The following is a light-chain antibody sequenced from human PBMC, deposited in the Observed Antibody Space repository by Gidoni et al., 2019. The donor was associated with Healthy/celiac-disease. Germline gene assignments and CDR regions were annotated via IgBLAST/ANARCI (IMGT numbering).Light chain of an antibody. CDR3: QQRSTWPQEYT. J-gene: IGKJ2*01. V-gene: IGKV3-11*01. CDR2: DAS. Sequence: EIVLTQSPATLSLSPGERATLSCRASPSVSSYLAWYQQKPGQAPRLLIYDASNRATGIPARFSGSGSGTDFTLTISSLEPEDFAVYYCQQRSTWPQEYTFGQGTKLEIK. CDR1: PSVSSY.